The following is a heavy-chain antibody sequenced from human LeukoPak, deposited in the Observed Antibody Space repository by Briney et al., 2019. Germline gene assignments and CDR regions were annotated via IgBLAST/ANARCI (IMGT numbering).Heavy chain of an antibody. CDR1: GGSISSYY. J-gene: IGHJ4*02. Sequence: SSETLSLTCTVSGGSISSYYWSWIRQPPGKGLEWIGYIYYSGSTNYNPSLKSRVTISVDTSKNQFSLKLSSVTAADTAVYYCATASSGWYDNTLDYWGQGTLVTVSS. CDR2: IYYSGST. V-gene: IGHV4-59*01. CDR3: ATASSGWYDNTLDY. D-gene: IGHD6-19*01.